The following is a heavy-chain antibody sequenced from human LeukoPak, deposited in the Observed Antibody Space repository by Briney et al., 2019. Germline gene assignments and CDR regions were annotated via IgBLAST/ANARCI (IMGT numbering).Heavy chain of an antibody. Sequence: HGASVKVSCKASGYTFTSYGISWVRQAPGQGLEWMGWISAYNGNTNYAQKLQGRVTMTTDTSTSTAYMELRSLRSDDTAVYYCARDQGILWFGGLGYWGQGTLVTVSS. V-gene: IGHV1-18*01. D-gene: IGHD3-10*01. CDR2: ISAYNGNT. CDR1: GYTFTSYG. CDR3: ARDQGILWFGGLGY. J-gene: IGHJ4*02.